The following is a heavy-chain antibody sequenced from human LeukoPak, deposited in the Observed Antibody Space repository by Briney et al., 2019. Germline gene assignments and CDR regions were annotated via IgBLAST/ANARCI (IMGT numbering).Heavy chain of an antibody. CDR2: ISGSGGST. CDR1: GFTFSSYA. J-gene: IGHJ4*02. CDR3: AKADGNSGGYYFDY. Sequence: GGSLRLSCAASGFTFSSYAMSWVCQAPGKGLEWVSAISGSGGSTYYADSVKGRFTISRDNSKNTLYLQMNSLRAEDTAVYYCAKADGNSGGYYFDYWGQGTLVTVSS. V-gene: IGHV3-23*01. D-gene: IGHD4-23*01.